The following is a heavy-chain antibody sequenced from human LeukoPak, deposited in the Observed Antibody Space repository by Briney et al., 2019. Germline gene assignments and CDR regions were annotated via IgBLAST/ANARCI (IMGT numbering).Heavy chain of an antibody. D-gene: IGHD1-1*01. CDR2: IHYNGRP. CDR1: GGSLNPYY. V-gene: IGHV4-59*01. CDR3: ARTTSSYYYHTDV. J-gene: IGHJ6*03. Sequence: SETLSLTCNVSGGSLNPYYWSYIRQSPGKGLEWIGNIHYNGRPNYNPSLKSRVTTSLDTSKKQFSLKLHSVTAADTAVYFCARTTSSYYYHTDVWGKGTTVTISS.